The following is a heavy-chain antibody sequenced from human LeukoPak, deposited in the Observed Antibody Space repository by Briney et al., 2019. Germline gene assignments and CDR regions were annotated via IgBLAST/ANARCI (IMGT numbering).Heavy chain of an antibody. CDR1: GYTFTSYY. D-gene: IGHD2-15*01. Sequence: ASVKVSCKASGYTFTSYYMHWVQQAPGQGLEWMGIINPSGGSTSYAQKFQGRVTMTRDTSTSTVYMELSSLRSEETAVYYCASPNCSGGSCYSDYWGQGTLVTVSS. J-gene: IGHJ4*02. V-gene: IGHV1-46*01. CDR3: ASPNCSGGSCYSDY. CDR2: INPSGGST.